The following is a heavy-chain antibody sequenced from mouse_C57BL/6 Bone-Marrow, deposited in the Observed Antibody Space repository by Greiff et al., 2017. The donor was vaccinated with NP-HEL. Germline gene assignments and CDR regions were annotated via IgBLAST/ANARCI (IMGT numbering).Heavy chain of an antibody. J-gene: IGHJ4*01. CDR1: GYTFTSYW. CDR2: IYPGSGST. D-gene: IGHD3-3*01. Sequence: VQLQQSGAELVKPGASVKMSCKASGYTFTSYWITWVKQRPGQGLEWIGDIYPGSGSTNYNEKFKSKATLTVDTSSSTAYMQLSSLTSEDSAVYYCAREGGPYYYAMDYWGQGTSVTVSS. CDR3: AREGGPYYYAMDY. V-gene: IGHV1-55*01.